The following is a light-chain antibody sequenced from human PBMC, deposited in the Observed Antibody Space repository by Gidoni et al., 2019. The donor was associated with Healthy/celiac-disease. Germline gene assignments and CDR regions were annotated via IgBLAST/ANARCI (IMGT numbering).Light chain of an antibody. CDR2: AAS. CDR1: QSIRND. V-gene: IGKV1-39*01. Sequence: KQMTQSPSSRSASVGDRVTITCRASQSIRNDLNWYQQKPGKAPKLLLYAASSLQSGVPSRFSGSGSVTDFTLTISSLQPDDFATYYFQQSYSTPYSFGQWTNLEIK. CDR3: QQSYSTPYS. J-gene: IGKJ2*01.